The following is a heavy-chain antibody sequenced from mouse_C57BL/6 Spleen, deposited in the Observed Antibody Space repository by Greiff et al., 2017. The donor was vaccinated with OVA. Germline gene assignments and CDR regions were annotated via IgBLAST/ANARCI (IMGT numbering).Heavy chain of an antibody. CDR3: ARYAYYSNRDYAMDY. Sequence: QVQLQQPGAELVKPGASVKLSCKASGYTFTSYWMHWVKQRPGQGLEWIGMIHPNSGSTNYNEKFKSKATLTVDKSSSTAYMQLSSLTSEDSAVYDCARYAYYSNRDYAMDYWGQGTSVTVSS. CDR2: IHPNSGST. V-gene: IGHV1-64*01. CDR1: GYTFTSYW. D-gene: IGHD2-5*01. J-gene: IGHJ4*01.